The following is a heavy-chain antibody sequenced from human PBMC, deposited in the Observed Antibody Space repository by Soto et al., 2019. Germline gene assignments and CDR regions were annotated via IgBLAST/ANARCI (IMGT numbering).Heavy chain of an antibody. CDR3: ARDSGSYMYVSD. D-gene: IGHD1-26*01. V-gene: IGHV1-18*01. Sequence: QVQLVQSGAEVKKPGASVKVSCKASGYTFTSSGFSWVRQAPGQGLEWMAWISAYNGETHYAQKFQGRVTMTTDTSASTSYMELRSLRSDDTAVYDCARDSGSYMYVSDWGQGTLVTVSS. CDR1: GYTFTSSG. CDR2: ISAYNGET. J-gene: IGHJ4*02.